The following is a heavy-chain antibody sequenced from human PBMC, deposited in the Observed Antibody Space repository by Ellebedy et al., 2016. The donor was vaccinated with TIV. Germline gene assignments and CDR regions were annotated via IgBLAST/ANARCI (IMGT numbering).Heavy chain of an antibody. V-gene: IGHV1-46*01. CDR1: GYTFTNYH. CDR3: ARDRGKGAVVVVAPMFPTANYFYGMDV. CDR2: INPSGGST. J-gene: IGHJ6*02. D-gene: IGHD2-15*01. Sequence: ASVKVSXXASGYTFTNYHMHWVRQAPRQGLEWMGIINPSGGSTRFAQKFQGRITMTRDTSTSTIYMDLSTLRSEDTAVYYCARDRGKGAVVVVAPMFPTANYFYGMDVWGQGTTVTVS.